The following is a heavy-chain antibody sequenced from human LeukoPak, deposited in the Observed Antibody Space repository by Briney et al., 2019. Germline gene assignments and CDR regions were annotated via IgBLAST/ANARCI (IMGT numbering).Heavy chain of an antibody. D-gene: IGHD3-10*01. Sequence: KAGGSLRLSCAASGFTFSDAWMSWVRQAPGKGREWIGRIKSKTDGEKTDYAAPVKGRFTISRDDSKTTVSLQVNSLKTEDTAVYYCTTDLSYGSGSYYNDIFDYWGQGSLVTVSS. J-gene: IGHJ4*02. CDR2: IKSKTDGEKT. CDR1: GFTFSDAW. CDR3: TTDLSYGSGSYYNDIFDY. V-gene: IGHV3-15*01.